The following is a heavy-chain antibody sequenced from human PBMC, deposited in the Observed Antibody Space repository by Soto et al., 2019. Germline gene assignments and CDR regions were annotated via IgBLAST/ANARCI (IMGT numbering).Heavy chain of an antibody. CDR1: GGSISSGGYY. Sequence: QVQLQESGPGLVKPSQTLSLTCTVSGGSISSGGYYWSWIRQHPGKGLEWIGYIYYSGSTYYNPSLKSGVTISVDTSKNQFSLKLSSVTAGDTAVYYCARDYSGYTTMAQFRWFDPWGQGTLVTVSS. V-gene: IGHV4-31*03. J-gene: IGHJ5*02. CDR3: ARDYSGYTTMAQFRWFDP. CDR2: IYYSGST. D-gene: IGHD5-12*01.